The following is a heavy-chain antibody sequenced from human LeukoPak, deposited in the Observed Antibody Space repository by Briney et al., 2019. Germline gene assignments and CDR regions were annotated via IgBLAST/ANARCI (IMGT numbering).Heavy chain of an antibody. CDR2: IYYSGST. D-gene: IGHD3-3*01. CDR3: AQHGRHDFWSGYRN. V-gene: IGHV4-59*01. CDR1: GGSISSYY. J-gene: IGHJ4*02. Sequence: SETLSLTCTVSGGSISSYYWSWIRQPPGKGLEWIGYIYYSGSTNYNPSLKSRVTISVDTSKNQFSLKLSSVTAADTAVYYCAQHGRHDFWSGYRNWGQGTLVTVSS.